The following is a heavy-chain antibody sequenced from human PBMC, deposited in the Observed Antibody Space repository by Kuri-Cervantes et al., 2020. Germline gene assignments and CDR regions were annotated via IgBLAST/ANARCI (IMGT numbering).Heavy chain of an antibody. CDR1: GFTFSSYG. J-gene: IGHJ5*02. D-gene: IGHD1-26*01. CDR3: AKDRLYDVGAAGWFDP. Sequence: GGSLRLSCAASGFTFSSYGMHWVRQVPGKGLEWVSGISWNSGSIGYADSVKGRFTISRDNAKNSLYLQMNSLRTEDTALYYCAKDRLYDVGAAGWFDPWGQGTLVTVSS. V-gene: IGHV3-9*01. CDR2: ISWNSGSI.